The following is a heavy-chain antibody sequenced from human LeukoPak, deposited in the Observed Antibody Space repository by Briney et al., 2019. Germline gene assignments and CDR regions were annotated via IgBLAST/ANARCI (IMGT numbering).Heavy chain of an antibody. Sequence: ASVKVSCKASGGTFSSYAISWVRQAPGQGLEWMGGIIPIFGTANYAQKFQGRVTITADESTSTAYMELSSLRSEDTAVYYCASPRLYRPDYYYYMDVWGKGTTVTVSS. V-gene: IGHV1-69*13. D-gene: IGHD2-8*01. CDR3: ASPRLYRPDYYYYMDV. CDR1: GGTFSSYA. CDR2: IIPIFGTA. J-gene: IGHJ6*03.